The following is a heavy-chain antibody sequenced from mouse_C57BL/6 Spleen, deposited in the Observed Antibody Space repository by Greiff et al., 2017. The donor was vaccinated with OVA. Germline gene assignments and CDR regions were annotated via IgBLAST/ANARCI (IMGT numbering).Heavy chain of an antibody. CDR1: GYTFTTYP. Sequence: QVQLKQSGAELVKPGASVKMSCKASGYTFTTYPIEWMKQNHGKSLEWIGNFHPYNDDTKYNEKFKGKATLTVEKSSSTVYLELSRLTSDDSAVYYCARGIITTVVARNWYFDVWGTGTTVTVSS. V-gene: IGHV1-47*01. CDR3: ARGIITTVVARNWYFDV. D-gene: IGHD1-1*01. CDR2: FHPYNDDT. J-gene: IGHJ1*03.